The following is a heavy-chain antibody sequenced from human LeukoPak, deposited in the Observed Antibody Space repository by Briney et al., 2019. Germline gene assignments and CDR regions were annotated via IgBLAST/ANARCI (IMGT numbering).Heavy chain of an antibody. CDR2: TFPNGRT. J-gene: IGHJ4*02. CDR3: ARGLATDS. V-gene: IGHV3-66*01. Sequence: PGGSLRLSCELSGFTVTSNYLNWVRQAPGRGLEWVSVTFPNGRTYYIDSVKGRFTVSRDTSKNTLYLQMTSLRADDTAVYYCARGLATDSWGQGTLVTVSS. CDR1: GFTVTSNY.